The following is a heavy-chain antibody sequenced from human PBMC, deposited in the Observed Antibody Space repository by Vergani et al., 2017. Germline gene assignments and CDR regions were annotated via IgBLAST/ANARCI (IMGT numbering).Heavy chain of an antibody. CDR2: ISGHGDRT. CDR3: ARLSYDTTPYLQGGYDY. V-gene: IGHV3-23*01. CDR1: GCTFSTSA. J-gene: IGHJ4*02. Sequence: EVHLLASGGGQVEAGGSLRLSCVASGCTFSTSAMSWARQTSGKGREWVSSISGHGDRTYYAVSVKGLCTISRDKSKNMLYLQRNSLRAEDTDVYYCARLSYDTTPYLQGGYDYWGQGTLVSVSS. D-gene: IGHD3-22*01.